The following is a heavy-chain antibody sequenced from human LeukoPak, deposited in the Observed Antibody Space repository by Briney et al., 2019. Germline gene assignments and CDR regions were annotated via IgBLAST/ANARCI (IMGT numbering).Heavy chain of an antibody. CDR3: ARSPAYYYGSGSYYAFDY. D-gene: IGHD3-10*01. V-gene: IGHV3-30*03. Sequence: GGSLRLSCAASGFIFSNYGMHWVRQAPGKGLEWVAVISYDGSNKYYADSVKGRFTISRDNSKNTLYLQMNSLRAEDTAVYYCARSPAYYYGSGSYYAFDYWGQGTLVTVSS. CDR2: ISYDGSNK. J-gene: IGHJ4*02. CDR1: GFIFSNYG.